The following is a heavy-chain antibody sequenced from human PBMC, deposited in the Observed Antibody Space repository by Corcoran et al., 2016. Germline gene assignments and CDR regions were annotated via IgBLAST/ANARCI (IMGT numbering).Heavy chain of an antibody. J-gene: IGHJ4*02. CDR1: GYTFTSYG. V-gene: IGHV1-18*01. Sequence: QVQLVQSGAEVKEPGASVKVSCKASGYTFTSYGITWVRQAPGQGLEWRGWISTYNLNTKSAQNLQGRVSMTTDTSTIPAYMELRSLTSDERAVYYGARAEDYYYDKSGYYLHYFYYWGQGTLITVSS. CDR3: ARAEDYYYDKSGYYLHYFYY. CDR2: ISTYNLNT. D-gene: IGHD3-22*01.